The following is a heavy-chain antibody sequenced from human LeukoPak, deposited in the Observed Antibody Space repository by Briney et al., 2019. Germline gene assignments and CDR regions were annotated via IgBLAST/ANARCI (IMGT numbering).Heavy chain of an antibody. J-gene: IGHJ5*02. D-gene: IGHD3-3*01. V-gene: IGHV4-39*01. CDR3: ARHPPAPSYERWFDP. Sequence: SETLSLTCTVSGGSISSGTNYWAWIRQPPGKRLEWIGTIYHSGTTYYNPSLRSRVTISVDTSKNQFSLTVSSVTAADTALYYCARHPPAPSYERWFDPWGQGTLDTVSS. CDR1: GGSISSGTNY. CDR2: IYHSGTT.